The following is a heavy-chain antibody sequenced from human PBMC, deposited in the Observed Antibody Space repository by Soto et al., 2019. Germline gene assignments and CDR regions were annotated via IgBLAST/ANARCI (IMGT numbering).Heavy chain of an antibody. CDR1: GFIFSNYA. Sequence: PGGSLRLSCAASGFIFSNYAMSWVRQIPGKGLEWVSTITGSGGVIYYADSVRGRFTISTDKSKSTLYLQLNSLRAEDTAIYYCAKHDVLTYYFASWGQGALVTVSS. J-gene: IGHJ4*02. CDR3: AKHDVLTYYFAS. V-gene: IGHV3-23*01. D-gene: IGHD6-6*01. CDR2: ITGSGGVI.